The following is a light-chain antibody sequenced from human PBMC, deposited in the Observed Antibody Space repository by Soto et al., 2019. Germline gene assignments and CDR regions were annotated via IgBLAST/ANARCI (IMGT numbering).Light chain of an antibody. CDR3: QQYDSSPLT. Sequence: EIVLTQSPGTLSLSPGERATLSCRASQSFSSSYLAWYQQKPGQAPRHLIYGASNRATGIPDRFSGSGSGTDLPLTISRLEPEDFAVYYCQQYDSSPLTFGQGTKVQIK. CDR1: QSFSSSY. J-gene: IGKJ1*01. CDR2: GAS. V-gene: IGKV3-20*01.